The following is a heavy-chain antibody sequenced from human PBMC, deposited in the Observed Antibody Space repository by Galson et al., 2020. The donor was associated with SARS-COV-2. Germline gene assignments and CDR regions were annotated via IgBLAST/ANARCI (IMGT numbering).Heavy chain of an antibody. Sequence: SETLSLTCTVSGGSVTSEGSYWSWIRQHPGKGLEWIGYIFYSGFTYYSPSFKSRVTMSLDTSKNQFSLQLNSVIAADTAVYYCAEGLGGDYWGQGTLVTVSS. CDR3: AEGLGGDY. D-gene: IGHD1-26*01. V-gene: IGHV4-31*03. CDR2: IFYSGFT. J-gene: IGHJ4*02. CDR1: GGSVTSEGSY.